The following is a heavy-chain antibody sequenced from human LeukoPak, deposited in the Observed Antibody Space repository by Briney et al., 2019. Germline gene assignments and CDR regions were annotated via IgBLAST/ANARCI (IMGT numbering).Heavy chain of an antibody. D-gene: IGHD2-21*02. V-gene: IGHV4-34*01. Sequence: SETLSLTCAVYGGSFSGYYWSWIRKPPGKGLEWIGEINHSGSTNYNPSLKRRVTISVDTSKNQFSLKLSSVTAAYTAVYYCARGGRYCGGDCYPGAFDIWGQGTMVTVSS. CDR1: GGSFSGYY. J-gene: IGHJ3*02. CDR3: ARGGRYCGGDCYPGAFDI. CDR2: INHSGST.